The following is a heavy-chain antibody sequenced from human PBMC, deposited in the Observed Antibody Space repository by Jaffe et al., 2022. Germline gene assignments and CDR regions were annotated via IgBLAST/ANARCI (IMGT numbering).Heavy chain of an antibody. D-gene: IGHD2-2*01. CDR1: GTSTTSDY. CDR2: IYYSGST. Sequence: QVQLQESGPGLVKPSETLSLTCSVSGTSTTSDYWSWIRQPPGKGLEWIGYIYYSGSTNYNPSLKSRVTISIDTSKNQFSLNLSSVTAADTALYYCARTVIPAANCAFDIWGQGTMVTVSS. CDR3: ARTVIPAANCAFDI. V-gene: IGHV4-59*01. J-gene: IGHJ3*02.